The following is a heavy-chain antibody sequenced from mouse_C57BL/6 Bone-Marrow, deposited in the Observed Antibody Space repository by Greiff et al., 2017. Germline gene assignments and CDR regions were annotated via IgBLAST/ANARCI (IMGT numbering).Heavy chain of an antibody. V-gene: IGHV5-17*01. CDR2: ISSGSSTI. Sequence: EVQGVESGGGLVKSGGSLKLSCAASGFTFSDYGMHWVRQAPEKGLEWVAYISSGSSTIYYADKVKGRFTISRDNAKNTLFLQMTSLRSEDTAMYYCARNNCSSQVHYAMDYGGQGTSVTVAS. D-gene: IGHD1-1*01. J-gene: IGHJ4*01. CDR1: GFTFSDYG. CDR3: ARNNCSSQVHYAMDY.